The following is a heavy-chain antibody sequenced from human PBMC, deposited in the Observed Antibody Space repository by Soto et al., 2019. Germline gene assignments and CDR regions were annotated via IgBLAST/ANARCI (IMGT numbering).Heavy chain of an antibody. CDR1: GGSFSGYY. CDR3: ARRAVVVVPAAPLGWFDP. Sequence: QLQLQQWGAGLLKPSETLSLTCAVYGGSFSGYYWSWIRQPPGKGLEWVGEINHSGSTNYNPSLKSRVTISVDTSKNQFSLKLSSVTAADTAVYYCARRAVVVVPAAPLGWFDPWGQGTLVTVSS. CDR2: INHSGST. J-gene: IGHJ5*02. D-gene: IGHD2-2*01. V-gene: IGHV4-34*01.